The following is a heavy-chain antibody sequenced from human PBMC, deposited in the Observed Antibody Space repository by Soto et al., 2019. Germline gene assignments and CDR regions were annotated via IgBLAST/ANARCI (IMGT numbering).Heavy chain of an antibody. D-gene: IGHD7-27*01. J-gene: IGHJ6*02. CDR1: GGTFSSFA. Sequence: QVQLVQSGAEVKRPGSSVKVSCKASGGTFSSFAINGVRQAPGQGLEWMGGIMPIVGSPNYAQKFQGRVTMTADESTSAAYMQVGGLRSDDPAVYYCALGTAMDVWGQGTTVTVSS. V-gene: IGHV1-69*12. CDR2: IMPIVGSP. CDR3: ALGTAMDV.